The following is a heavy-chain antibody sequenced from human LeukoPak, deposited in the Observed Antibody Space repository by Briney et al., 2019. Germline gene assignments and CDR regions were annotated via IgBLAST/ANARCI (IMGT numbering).Heavy chain of an antibody. V-gene: IGHV4-59*01. CDR3: AREYYHDSSGYYGEYYFDY. Sequence: SETLSLTCTVSGGSISSYYWSWIRQPPGKGLEWIGYIYYSGSTNYNPSLKSRVTISVDTSKNQFSLKLSSVTAADTAVYYCAREYYHDSSGYYGEYYFDYWGQGTLVTVSS. CDR2: IYYSGST. CDR1: GGSISSYY. D-gene: IGHD3-22*01. J-gene: IGHJ4*02.